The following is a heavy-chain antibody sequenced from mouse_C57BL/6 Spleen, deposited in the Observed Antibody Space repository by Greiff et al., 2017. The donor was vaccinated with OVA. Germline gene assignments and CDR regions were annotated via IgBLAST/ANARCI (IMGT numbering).Heavy chain of an antibody. CDR1: GYTFTNYW. Sequence: VQLVESGAELVRPGTSVKMSCKASGYTFTNYWIGWAKQRPGHGLEWIGDIYPGGGYTNYNEKFKGKATLTADKSSSTAYMQFSSLTSEDSAIYYCARGDYSNYGWFAYWGQGTLVTVSA. V-gene: IGHV1-63*01. CDR2: IYPGGGYT. D-gene: IGHD2-5*01. J-gene: IGHJ3*01. CDR3: ARGDYSNYGWFAY.